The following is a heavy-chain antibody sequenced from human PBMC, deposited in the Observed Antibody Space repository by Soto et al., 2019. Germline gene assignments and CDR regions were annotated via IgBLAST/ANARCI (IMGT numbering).Heavy chain of an antibody. V-gene: IGHV1-18*01. J-gene: IGHJ4*02. CDR1: DYTFTSYD. CDR2: ISAYSGNT. CDR3: AREGQTEYYFDY. Sequence: QVQLVQSGAEVKKPGASVKVSCKASDYTFTSYDISWVRQAPGQGLEWMGWISAYSGNTNYAQKFQGRVTMTTDTSTSTSHMELRSLRSDDTAVYYCAREGQTEYYFDYWGRGPLVTVSS.